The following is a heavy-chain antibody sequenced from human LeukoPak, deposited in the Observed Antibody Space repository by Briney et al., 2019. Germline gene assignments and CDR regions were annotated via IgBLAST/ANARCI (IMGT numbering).Heavy chain of an antibody. Sequence: GGSLRLSCAASGFTFSSYGMSWVRQAPGKGLEWVSAISGSGGATYYADSVKGRFTISRDNAKNSLYLQMNSLRAADTAVYYCARITGSSFDYWGQGTLVTVSS. CDR3: ARITGSSFDY. V-gene: IGHV3-23*01. J-gene: IGHJ4*02. CDR1: GFTFSSYG. CDR2: ISGSGGAT. D-gene: IGHD1-20*01.